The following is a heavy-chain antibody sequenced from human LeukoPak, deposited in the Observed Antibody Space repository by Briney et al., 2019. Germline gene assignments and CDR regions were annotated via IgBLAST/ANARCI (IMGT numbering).Heavy chain of an antibody. CDR2: ISSSSSTI. D-gene: IGHD1-26*01. J-gene: IGHJ4*02. CDR3: VRDLGGRSGH. CDR1: GLTFSSYS. V-gene: IGHV3-48*01. Sequence: GGSLRLSCAASGLTFSSYSMNWVRQAPGKGLEWVSYISSSSSTIYYADSVKGRFTISRDNAKNSLYLQMNSLRAEDTAMYHCVRDLGGRSGHWGQGTLVTVSS.